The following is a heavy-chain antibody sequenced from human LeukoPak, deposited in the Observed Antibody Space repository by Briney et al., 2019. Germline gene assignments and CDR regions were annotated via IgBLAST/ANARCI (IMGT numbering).Heavy chain of an antibody. CDR1: GFTFNNYA. CDR2: ISGSASGVTT. CDR3: AKNDFGSGWVGDY. Sequence: PGGSLRLSCAASGFTFNNYAMHWVRQAPGKGLEWVSAISGSASGVTTYYADSVKGRFTISRDNSKNTLYLQMNGLRAEDTAVYYCAKNDFGSGWVGDYWGQGTLVTVSS. V-gene: IGHV3-23*01. J-gene: IGHJ4*02. D-gene: IGHD6-19*01.